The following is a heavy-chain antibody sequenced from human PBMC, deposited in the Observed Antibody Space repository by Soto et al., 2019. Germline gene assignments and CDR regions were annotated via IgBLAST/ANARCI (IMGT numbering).Heavy chain of an antibody. Sequence: SETLSLTCTVSSGSISSYYWSWIRQPPGKGLEWIGYIYYSGSTNYNPSLKSRVTISVDTSKNQFSLKLSSVTAADTAVYYCARAAEGSYRYYFDYWGQGTLVTVSS. V-gene: IGHV4-59*01. CDR3: ARAAEGSYRYYFDY. CDR1: SGSISSYY. CDR2: IYYSGST. J-gene: IGHJ4*02. D-gene: IGHD1-26*01.